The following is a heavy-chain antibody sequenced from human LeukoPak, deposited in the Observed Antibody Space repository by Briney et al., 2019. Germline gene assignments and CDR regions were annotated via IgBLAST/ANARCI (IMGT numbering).Heavy chain of an antibody. Sequence: PGGSLRLSCAASGFTFSSYSMNWVRQAPGKGLEWVSSISSSSSYIYYADSVKGRFTISRDNAKNSLYLQMNSLRAGDTAVYYCARVLGVATIDYWGQGTLVTVSS. CDR1: GFTFSSYS. V-gene: IGHV3-21*01. D-gene: IGHD5-12*01. CDR2: ISSSSSYI. J-gene: IGHJ4*02. CDR3: ARVLGVATIDY.